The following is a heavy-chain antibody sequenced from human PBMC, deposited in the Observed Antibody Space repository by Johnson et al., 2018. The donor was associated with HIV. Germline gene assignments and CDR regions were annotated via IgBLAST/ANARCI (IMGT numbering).Heavy chain of an antibody. D-gene: IGHD3-10*01. J-gene: IGHJ3*02. V-gene: IGHV3-30*04. CDR1: GFTCSSYA. CDR2: ISYGGSNK. Sequence: QVQLVESGGGVVQPGRSLRLSCAASGFTCSSYAMHWVRQAPGKGLEWVAVISYGGSNKYYADSVKGRFTVSRDNSKNTLYLQMNSLRAEDTAVYYCARIGLPYYYGSGSYSHDAFDIWGQGTMVTVSS. CDR3: ARIGLPYYYGSGSYSHDAFDI.